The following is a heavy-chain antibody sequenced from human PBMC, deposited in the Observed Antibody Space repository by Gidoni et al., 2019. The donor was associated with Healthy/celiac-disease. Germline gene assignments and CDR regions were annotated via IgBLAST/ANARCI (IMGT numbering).Heavy chain of an antibody. J-gene: IGHJ6*02. CDR3: AREVGLRFLEWTTGYYYYGMDV. Sequence: QVQLVESGGGVVQPGRSLRLSCAASGFTFSSYAMHWVRQAPGKGLEWVAVISYDGSNKYYADSVKGRFTISRDNSKNPLYLQMNSLRAEDTAVYYCAREVGLRFLEWTTGYYYYGMDVWGQGTTVTVSS. D-gene: IGHD3-3*01. V-gene: IGHV3-30-3*01. CDR2: ISYDGSNK. CDR1: GFTFSSYA.